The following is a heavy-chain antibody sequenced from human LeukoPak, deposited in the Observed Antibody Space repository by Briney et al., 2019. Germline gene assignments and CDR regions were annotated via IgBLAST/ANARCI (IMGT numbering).Heavy chain of an antibody. J-gene: IGHJ4*02. CDR1: GYTFTSYG. V-gene: IGHV1-18*01. D-gene: IGHD2-21*02. CDR3: ARDMGYCGGDCYWDY. CDR2: ISAYNGNT. Sequence: ASVKVSCKASGYTFTSYGISWVRQAPGQGLEWMGWISAYNGNTNYAQTLQGRVTMTTDTSTSTAYMELRSLRSDDTAVYYCARDMGYCGGDCYWDYWGRGTLVTVSS.